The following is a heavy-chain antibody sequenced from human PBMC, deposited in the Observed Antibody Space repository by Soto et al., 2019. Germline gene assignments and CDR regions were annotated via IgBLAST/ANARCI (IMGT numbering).Heavy chain of an antibody. CDR1: GASISSTDYY. Sequence: PSETLSLTCTVSGASISSTDYYWGWIRLPPGRGLEWIVSMYYSVNTYYNPSLKSRVTLSVDTSKNQFSLMLGSVTAADTAVYYCARRRDPDGAYFDSWGQGTLVTVSS. CDR3: ARRRDPDGAYFDS. D-gene: IGHD4-17*01. V-gene: IGHV4-39*01. J-gene: IGHJ4*02. CDR2: MYYSVNT.